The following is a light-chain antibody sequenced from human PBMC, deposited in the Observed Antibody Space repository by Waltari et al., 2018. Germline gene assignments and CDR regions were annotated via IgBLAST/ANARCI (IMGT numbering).Light chain of an antibody. CDR2: LNREGSH. Sequence: QLVLTQSPSASASLGASVKLTCTLSSGHSSYAIAWHQQQPEKGPRYLMKLNREGSHSKGDGIPDRFSGSSYGAERYLTISSLQSEDEADYYCQTWGTGVFGTGTNVTVL. CDR1: SGHSSYA. J-gene: IGLJ1*01. V-gene: IGLV4-69*01. CDR3: QTWGTGV.